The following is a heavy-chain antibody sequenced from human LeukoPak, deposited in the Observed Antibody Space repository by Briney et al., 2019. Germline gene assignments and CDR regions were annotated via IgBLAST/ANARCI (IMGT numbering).Heavy chain of an antibody. D-gene: IGHD2-21*02. Sequence: PVASVKVSCKASGYTFTSYGISWVPQAPRQGLEWRGRIIPILGIANYAQKFQGRVTSTADKSTSTAYMELSSLRSEDTAVYSGSSSVLSHVVVTEPFGYWGQGTLVTVSS. CDR2: IIPILGIA. CDR3: SSSVLSHVVVTEPFGY. J-gene: IGHJ4*02. V-gene: IGHV1-69*04. CDR1: GYTFTSYG.